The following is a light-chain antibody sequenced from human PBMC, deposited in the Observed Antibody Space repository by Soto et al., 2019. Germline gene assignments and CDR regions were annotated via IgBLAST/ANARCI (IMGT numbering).Light chain of an antibody. J-gene: IGLJ1*01. CDR1: SSDVGGYNY. CDR3: SSYTSRSTLDYV. V-gene: IGLV2-14*01. CDR2: EVS. Sequence: QPSLAQPASVSVSPGQSITISCTGTSSDVGGYNYVSWYQQHPGKAPKLMIYEVSNRPSGVSNRFSGSKSGSTASLTISGLQAEDEADYYCSSYTSRSTLDYVFGSGTKVTVL.